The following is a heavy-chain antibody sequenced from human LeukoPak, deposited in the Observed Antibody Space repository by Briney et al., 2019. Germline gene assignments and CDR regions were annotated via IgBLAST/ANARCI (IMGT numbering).Heavy chain of an antibody. CDR3: ARAGYSMDTEYFQH. V-gene: IGHV3-23*01. D-gene: IGHD5-18*01. CDR1: GFTFSSYA. CDR2: ISGSGGST. Sequence: GGSLRLSCAASGFTFSSYAMSWVRQAPGKGLEWVSAISGSGGSTYYADSVKGRFTISRDNSKNTLYLQMNSLRAEDTAVYYCARAGYSMDTEYFQHWGQGTLVTVSS. J-gene: IGHJ1*01.